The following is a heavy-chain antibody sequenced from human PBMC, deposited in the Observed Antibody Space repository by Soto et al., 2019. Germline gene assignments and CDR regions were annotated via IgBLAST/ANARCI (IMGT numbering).Heavy chain of an antibody. CDR2: VSSDGSFT. CDR3: AREGDMGSSAFDC. CDR1: GFTFSKYW. D-gene: IGHD3-10*01. Sequence: EVQLVESGGGLVQPGGSLSLSCAASGFTFSKYWMHWVRQAAGKGLVWVARVSSDGSFTYYADSVKGRFTISRDNAQNTLYLQMSTLRPDDTAVYYCAREGDMGSSAFDCWGQGTLVTVSS. V-gene: IGHV3-74*01. J-gene: IGHJ4*02.